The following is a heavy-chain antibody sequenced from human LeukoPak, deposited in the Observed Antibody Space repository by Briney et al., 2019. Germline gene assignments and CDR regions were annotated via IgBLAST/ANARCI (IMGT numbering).Heavy chain of an antibody. CDR2: FDPEDGET. J-gene: IGHJ4*02. Sequence: ASVKVSCKVSGYTLTELSMHWARQAPGKGLEWMGGFDPEDGETIYAQKFQGRVTMTEDTSTDTAYMELSSLRSEDTAVYHCATEGGVRYSSSWYPIGWGQGTLVTVSS. V-gene: IGHV1-24*01. CDR3: ATEGGVRYSSSWYPIG. D-gene: IGHD6-13*01. CDR1: GYTLTELS.